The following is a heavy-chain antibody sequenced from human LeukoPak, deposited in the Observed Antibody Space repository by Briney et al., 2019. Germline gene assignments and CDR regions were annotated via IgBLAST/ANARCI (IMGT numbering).Heavy chain of an antibody. V-gene: IGHV3-23*01. CDR1: GFTFSAYA. Sequence: GGSLRLSCTASGFTFSAYAMMWVRQAPGKGPEWVSAIRGGGGSAFYADSVKGRFTISKDNSKYTLFLQMNSLRAEDTAVYYCARDPNGDYIGAFDMWGPGTMVTVSS. J-gene: IGHJ3*02. D-gene: IGHD4-17*01. CDR2: IRGGGGSA. CDR3: ARDPNGDYIGAFDM.